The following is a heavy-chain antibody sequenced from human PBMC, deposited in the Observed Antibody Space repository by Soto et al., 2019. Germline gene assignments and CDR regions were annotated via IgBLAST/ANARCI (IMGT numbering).Heavy chain of an antibody. D-gene: IGHD2-2*01. CDR3: ATTPRYCSSTSCYPLDY. J-gene: IGHJ4*02. CDR1: GGTFSSYT. V-gene: IGHV1-69*02. Sequence: SVKVSCKASGGTFSSYTISWVRQAPGQGLEWMGRIIPILGIANYAQKFQGRVTITADKSTSTAYMELSSLRSEDTAVYYCATTPRYCSSTSCYPLDYWGQGTLVTVSS. CDR2: IIPILGIA.